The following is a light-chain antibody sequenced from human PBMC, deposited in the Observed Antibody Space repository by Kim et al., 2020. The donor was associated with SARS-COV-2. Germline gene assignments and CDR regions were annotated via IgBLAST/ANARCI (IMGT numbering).Light chain of an antibody. CDR3: QVWDSRSDHLV. CDR2: SDN. Sequence: ATGKTARITCGGNNIESKSVHWYQQKSGRAPVMVIYSDNNRPSGIPERFSGSNSGNTATLTISRVEAGDEADYYCQVWDSRSDHLVFGGGTQLTVL. V-gene: IGLV3-21*04. CDR1: NIESKS. J-gene: IGLJ7*01.